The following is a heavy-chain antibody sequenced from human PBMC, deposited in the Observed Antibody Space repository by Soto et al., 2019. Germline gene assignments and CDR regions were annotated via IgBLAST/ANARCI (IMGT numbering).Heavy chain of an antibody. CDR1: GYTLKNYG. CDR3: ARSRYYFDY. CDR2: IKVDNGDT. J-gene: IGHJ4*02. V-gene: IGHV1-18*01. Sequence: QVHLVQSGGEVKKPGASVKVSCKASGYTLKNYGIGWVRQAPGLGPEWVGWIKVDNGDTKYAEKRQGRVTLTTDTSTSTAYMELRNLRSAAPAFYYCARSRYYFDYWGPGTLVTVSS.